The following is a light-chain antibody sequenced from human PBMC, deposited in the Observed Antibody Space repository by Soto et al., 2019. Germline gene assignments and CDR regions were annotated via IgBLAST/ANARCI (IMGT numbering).Light chain of an antibody. CDR3: AAWDDSLSGLYV. Sequence: QPVLTQPPSASGTPGQRVIISCSGSSSNIGSNTVNWYQQLPGTAPRLLIYTNNQRPSGVPDRFSGSKSGTSASLAISGLQSDDEADYYCAAWDDSLSGLYVFGTGTKVTVL. CDR1: SSNIGSNT. J-gene: IGLJ1*01. V-gene: IGLV1-44*01. CDR2: TNN.